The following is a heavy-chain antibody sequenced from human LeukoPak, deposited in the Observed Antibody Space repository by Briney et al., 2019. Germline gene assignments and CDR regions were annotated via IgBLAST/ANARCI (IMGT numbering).Heavy chain of an antibody. V-gene: IGHV3-23*01. CDR3: ARDGGDYYDSSGYSLYFDY. CDR1: GFTISSYA. CDR2: ISSSGGST. Sequence: GGSLRLSCAASGFTISSYAMSWVRQAPGKGLEWVSAISSSGGSTYYADSVKGRFTISRDNSKNTLYLQMNSLRAEDTAEYYCARDGGDYYDSSGYSLYFDYWGQGTLVTVSS. D-gene: IGHD3-22*01. J-gene: IGHJ4*02.